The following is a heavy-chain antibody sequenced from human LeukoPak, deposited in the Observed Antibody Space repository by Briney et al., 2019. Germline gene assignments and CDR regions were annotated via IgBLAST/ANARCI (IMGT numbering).Heavy chain of an antibody. CDR3: ARGSIVGATFDYFDY. J-gene: IGHJ4*02. D-gene: IGHD1-26*01. V-gene: IGHV1-2*02. CDR2: INPNSGGT. CDR1: GYTFINYD. Sequence: ASVKVSCKASGYTFINYDINWVRQAPGQGLEWMGWINPNSGGTNYAQKFQGRVTMTRDTPISTAYMDLSRLRSDDTAVYYCARGSIVGATFDYFDYWGQGTLVTVSS.